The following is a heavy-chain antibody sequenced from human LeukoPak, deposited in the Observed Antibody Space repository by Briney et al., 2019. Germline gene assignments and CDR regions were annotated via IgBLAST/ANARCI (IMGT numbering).Heavy chain of an antibody. J-gene: IGHJ3*02. CDR1: GGSITSSSYY. D-gene: IGHD4-17*01. CDR2: VYYSGNT. Sequence: SETLSLTCSVSGGSITSSSYYWGWIRQPPEKGLEWIGSVYYSGNTYSNPSLKSRVTISVDTSKNEFSLKLTSVTAADTAVYYCARDRSTVTPPLPDAFDIWGQGTMVTVSS. CDR3: ARDRSTVTPPLPDAFDI. V-gene: IGHV4-39*07.